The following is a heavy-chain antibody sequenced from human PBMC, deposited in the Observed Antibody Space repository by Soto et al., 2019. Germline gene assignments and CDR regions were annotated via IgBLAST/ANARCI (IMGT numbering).Heavy chain of an antibody. V-gene: IGHV4-31*02. CDR3: ARAIAVTTPWFDP. CDR1: GGSISSGDYY. J-gene: IGHJ5*02. CDR2: TDYSGST. Sequence: VQLRESGPGLVKPSQTLSLTCAVSGGSISSGDYYWSWIRQHPGKDLEWIGFTDYSGSTYYNPSLRSRVTISVDTSKNQFSLSLNSVTAADSAVYYCARAIAVTTPWFDPWGQGILVTVSS. D-gene: IGHD4-17*01.